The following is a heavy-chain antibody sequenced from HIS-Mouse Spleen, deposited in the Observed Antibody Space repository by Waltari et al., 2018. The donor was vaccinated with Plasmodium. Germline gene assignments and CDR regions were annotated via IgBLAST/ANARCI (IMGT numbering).Heavy chain of an antibody. D-gene: IGHD2-15*01. CDR1: GFTFSRTA. V-gene: IGHV3-30-3*01. CDR2: ISYDGSNK. Sequence: QVQLVESGGGVVQPGRSLSLSCAASGFTFSRTAIPWVRQAPGKGLEWVAVISYDGSNKYYADSVKGRFTISRDNSKNTLYLQMNSLRAEDTAVYYCARDRRLAFDYWGQGTLVTVSS. CDR3: ARDRRLAFDY. J-gene: IGHJ4*02.